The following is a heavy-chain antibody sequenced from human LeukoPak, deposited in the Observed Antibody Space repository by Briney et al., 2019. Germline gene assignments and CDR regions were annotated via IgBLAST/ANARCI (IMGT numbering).Heavy chain of an antibody. V-gene: IGHV1-46*02. CDR3: AREMGTITGAFDI. CDR2: MKPSTGTT. D-gene: IGHD5-24*01. Sequence: ASVKVSCKASGDTFNSYYIHWMRQAPGQGLEWLGIMKPSTGTTSYAQNFQGRVTMTRDTSTSTVYMELSSLRSEDTAVYYCAREMGTITGAFDIWGQGTMVTVSS. J-gene: IGHJ3*02. CDR1: GDTFNSYY.